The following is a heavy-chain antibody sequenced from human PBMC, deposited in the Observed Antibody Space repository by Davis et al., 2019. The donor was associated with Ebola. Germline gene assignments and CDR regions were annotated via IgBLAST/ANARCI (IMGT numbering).Heavy chain of an antibody. Sequence: MPSETLSLTCTVSGGSIASGSYYWGWIRQTPGKGLEWIGETYHSGSANYNPSLKSRVSISVDKSKNQFSLNLRSVTAEDTAVYFCARGVAVGGFYFEYWGQGTLVTVSS. D-gene: IGHD6-19*01. J-gene: IGHJ4*02. CDR2: TYHSGSA. V-gene: IGHV4-39*07. CDR1: GGSIASGSYY. CDR3: ARGVAVGGFYFEY.